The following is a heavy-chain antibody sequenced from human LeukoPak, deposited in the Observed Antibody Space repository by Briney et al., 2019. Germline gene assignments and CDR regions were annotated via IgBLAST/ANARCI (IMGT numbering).Heavy chain of an antibody. D-gene: IGHD2-15*01. J-gene: IGHJ4*02. CDR2: INHSGST. Sequence: SETLSLTCAVYGGSFSGYYWSWIRQPPGKGLEWIGEINHSGSTNYNPSLKSRVTISVDTSKNQFSLKLSSVTAADTAVYYCARESDCSGDSCYQLYFDYWGQGTLVTVSS. V-gene: IGHV4-34*01. CDR3: ARESDCSGDSCYQLYFDY. CDR1: GGSFSGYY.